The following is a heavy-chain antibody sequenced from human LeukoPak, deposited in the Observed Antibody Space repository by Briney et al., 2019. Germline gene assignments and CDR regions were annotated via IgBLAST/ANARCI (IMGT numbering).Heavy chain of an antibody. J-gene: IGHJ5*02. CDR2: IYHSGST. CDR1: GGSVSSGSYS. CDR3: ARGRYCSGGSCYRRGLNWFDP. V-gene: IGHV4-30-2*01. Sequence: SETLSLTCTVSGGSVSSGSYSWSWIRQPPGKGLEWIGYIYHSGSTYYNPSLKSRVTISVDRSKNQFSLKLSSVTAADTAVYYCARGRYCSGGSCYRRGLNWFDPWGQGTLVTVSS. D-gene: IGHD2-15*01.